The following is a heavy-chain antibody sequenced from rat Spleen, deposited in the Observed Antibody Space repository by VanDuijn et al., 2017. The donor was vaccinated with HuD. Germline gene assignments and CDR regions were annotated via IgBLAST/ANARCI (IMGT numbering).Heavy chain of an antibody. CDR1: GFTFSSYW. V-gene: IGHV5-7*01. J-gene: IGHJ2*01. D-gene: IGHD4-3*01. CDR2: IRYDGGST. CDR3: ARHEGNSGYYFDY. Sequence: EVQLVESGGGLVQPGRSLKVSCVASGFTFSSYWMYWIRQAPKKGLEWVATIRYDGGSTYYRDSVKGRFTISRDNAKSTLYLQMDSLRSEDTATYYCARHEGNSGYYFDYWGQGVMVTVSS.